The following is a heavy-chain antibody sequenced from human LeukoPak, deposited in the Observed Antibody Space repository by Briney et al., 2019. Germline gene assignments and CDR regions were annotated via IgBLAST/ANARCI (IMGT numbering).Heavy chain of an antibody. D-gene: IGHD3-22*01. J-gene: IGHJ4*02. Sequence: PSETLSLTCAVYGGSFSGDYWSWIRQPPGKGLEWIGEINHSGSTNYNPSLKSRVTISVDTSKNQFSLKLSSVTAADTAVYYCARASFDSSSFDYWGQGTLVTVSS. V-gene: IGHV4-34*01. CDR2: INHSGST. CDR3: ARASFDSSSFDY. CDR1: GGSFSGDY.